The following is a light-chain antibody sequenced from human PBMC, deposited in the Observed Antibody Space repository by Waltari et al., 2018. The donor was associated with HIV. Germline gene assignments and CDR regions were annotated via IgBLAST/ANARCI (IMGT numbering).Light chain of an antibody. CDR2: EVS. J-gene: IGLJ1*01. Sequence: QSALTQPASVSGSPGQSITISCTGTSSDVGSYNLVSWYQQHPGKAPNLMIYEVSKRPSGVSKRFSGSKAGNTASLTISGLQAEDEADYYCCSYAGSGDVFGTGTKVTVL. V-gene: IGLV2-23*02. CDR1: SSDVGSYNL. CDR3: CSYAGSGDV.